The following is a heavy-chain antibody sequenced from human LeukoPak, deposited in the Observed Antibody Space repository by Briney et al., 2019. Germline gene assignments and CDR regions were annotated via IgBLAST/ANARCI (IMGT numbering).Heavy chain of an antibody. CDR2: ISGSGGST. CDR1: GFTFSSYS. CDR3: AKDLGGFEVLRYFDWTFDY. D-gene: IGHD3-9*01. Sequence: GGSLRLSCAASGFTFSSYSMNWVRQAPGKGLEWVSAISGSGGSTYYADSVRGRFTISRDNSKNTLYLQMNSLRAEDTAVYYYAKDLGGFEVLRYFDWTFDYWGQGTLVTVSS. V-gene: IGHV3-23*01. J-gene: IGHJ4*02.